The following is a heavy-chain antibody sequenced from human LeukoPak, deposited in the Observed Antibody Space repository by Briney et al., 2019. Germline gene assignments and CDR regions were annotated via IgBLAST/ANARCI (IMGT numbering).Heavy chain of an antibody. CDR1: GYTFTSYD. Sequence: GASVKVSCKASGYTFTSYDINWVRQATGQGLEWMGWMKPNSGNTGYAQKFQGRVTMTRNTSISTAYMELSSLRSEDTAVYYCARGRLKGESLQNWGQGTLVTVSS. D-gene: IGHD3-10*01. CDR2: MKPNSGNT. V-gene: IGHV1-8*01. CDR3: ARGRLKGESLQN. J-gene: IGHJ4*02.